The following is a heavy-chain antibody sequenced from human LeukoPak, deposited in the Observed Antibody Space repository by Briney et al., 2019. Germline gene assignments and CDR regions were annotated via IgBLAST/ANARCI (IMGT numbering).Heavy chain of an antibody. D-gene: IGHD3-10*01. Sequence: ASVKASCKASGYTFTSYGITWVRQAPGQGLEWMGWISAYNGNTDYAQKLQGRVTMTTDTSTSTAYMELRSLRSDDTAVYYCARGQFGDPSFDYWGQGTLVTVSS. J-gene: IGHJ4*02. CDR1: GYTFTSYG. CDR3: ARGQFGDPSFDY. CDR2: ISAYNGNT. V-gene: IGHV1-18*01.